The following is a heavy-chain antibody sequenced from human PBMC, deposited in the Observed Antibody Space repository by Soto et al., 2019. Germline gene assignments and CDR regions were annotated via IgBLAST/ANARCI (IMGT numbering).Heavy chain of an antibody. J-gene: IGHJ2*01. V-gene: IGHV3-9*01. D-gene: IGHD2-8*02. CDR3: VKDIGASGAYLYFDL. CDR2: INWNSGDI. Sequence: EMQLVESGGGLVQPGRSLRLSCAASGFTFDDFAMHWVRQAPGKGLEWVSGINWNSGDIDYADSVRGRFTISRDNAKNALYLQMNSLRAEDAAFYYCVKDIGASGAYLYFDLWGRGTLVTVSS. CDR1: GFTFDDFA.